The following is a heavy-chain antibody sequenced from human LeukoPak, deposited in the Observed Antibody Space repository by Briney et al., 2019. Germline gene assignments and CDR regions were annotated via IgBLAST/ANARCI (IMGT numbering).Heavy chain of an antibody. J-gene: IGHJ3*02. CDR3: ARSAYYYDSAI. V-gene: IGHV4-31*03. CDR2: IYYSGST. Sequence: SQPLSLTCTVSGGSLSSGGYYCSWIRQPPGKGLEWIGYIYYSGSTYYNPSLKSRDTISLDTSKNQSSLKLSSVTAVDTAVYYCARSAYYYDSAIWGQGTMVTVSS. CDR1: GGSLSSGGYY. D-gene: IGHD3-22*01.